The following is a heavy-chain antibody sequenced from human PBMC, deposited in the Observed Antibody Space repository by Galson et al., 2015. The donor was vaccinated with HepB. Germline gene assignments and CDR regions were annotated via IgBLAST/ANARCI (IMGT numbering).Heavy chain of an antibody. D-gene: IGHD1-1*01. CDR1: GGTFSSYA. CDR2: IIPMFGRA. Sequence: SVKVSCKASGGTFSSYAISWVRQAPGQGLEWMGGIIPMFGRANYPQKFQGRVTITADKSTTTAYMELSSLGSEDTAVYYCATTLGTTGTTPTAFDIWAKGQWSPSLQ. J-gene: IGHJ3*02. V-gene: IGHV1-69*06. CDR3: ATTLGTTGTTPTAFDI.